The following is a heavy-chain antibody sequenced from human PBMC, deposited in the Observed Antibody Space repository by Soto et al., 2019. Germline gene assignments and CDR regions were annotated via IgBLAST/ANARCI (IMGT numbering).Heavy chain of an antibody. Sequence: QVQLQESGPGLVKPSETLSLTCAVSGGSISNSNWWSWVRQPPEKGLDWSGAIYHTGTTNYNPSFKSRVTISVDTSQNHLSLKLSSVNAADTAVYYCARGIRTWGEYVHNSFDPWCQGTLVTVSS. CDR3: ARGIRTWGEYVHNSFDP. D-gene: IGHD3-16*01. J-gene: IGHJ5*02. CDR1: GGSISNSNW. CDR2: IYHTGTT. V-gene: IGHV4-4*02.